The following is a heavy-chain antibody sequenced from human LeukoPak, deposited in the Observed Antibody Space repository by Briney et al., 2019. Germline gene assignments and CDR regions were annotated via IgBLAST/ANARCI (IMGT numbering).Heavy chain of an antibody. CDR1: GGSISSGGYY. J-gene: IGHJ4*02. CDR3: ARGTVFSWFGEFDY. Sequence: SETLSLTCTVSGGSISSGGYYWSWIRQHPGKGLEWIGYIYYSGSTYYIPSLKSRVTISVDTSKNQFSLKLSSVTAADTAVYYCARGTVFSWFGEFDYWGQGTLVTVSS. D-gene: IGHD3-10*01. CDR2: IYYSGST. V-gene: IGHV4-31*03.